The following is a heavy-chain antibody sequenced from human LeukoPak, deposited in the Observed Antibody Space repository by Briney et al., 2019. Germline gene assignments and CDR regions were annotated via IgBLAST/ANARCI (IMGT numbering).Heavy chain of an antibody. V-gene: IGHV3-7*01. Sequence: GGSLRLSCTASGFTFSNYWMTWICQAPGKGREWVANIKQDGIEKYYVDSVEGRFTVSRDNSKNLLFLQIESLRAADTAVYYCATCSSGYYCDHFQTWGQGSLVTVSS. J-gene: IGHJ1*01. CDR3: ATCSSGYYCDHFQT. D-gene: IGHD3-22*01. CDR1: GFTFSNYW. CDR2: IKQDGIEK.